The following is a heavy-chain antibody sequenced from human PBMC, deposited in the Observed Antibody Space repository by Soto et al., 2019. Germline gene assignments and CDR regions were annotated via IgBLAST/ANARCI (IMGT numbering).Heavy chain of an antibody. CDR3: ARGGYSSSQNYYYYYYMDV. J-gene: IGHJ6*03. CDR1: GYTFTGYY. CDR2: INPNSGGT. D-gene: IGHD6-13*01. V-gene: IGHV1-2*04. Sequence: QVQLVQSGAEVKKPGASVKVSCKASGYTFTGYYMHWVRQAPGQGLEWMGWINPNSGGTNYAQKFQGWVTMTRDTSISTAYMELSRLRSDDTAVYYCARGGYSSSQNYYYYYYMDVWGKGTTVTVSS.